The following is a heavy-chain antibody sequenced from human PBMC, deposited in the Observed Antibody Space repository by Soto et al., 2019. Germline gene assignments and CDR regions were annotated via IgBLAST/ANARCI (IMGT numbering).Heavy chain of an antibody. CDR2: IIPIFGTA. Sequence: QVQLVQSGAEVKKPGSSVKVSCKASGGTFSSYAISWVRQAPGQGLGWMGGIIPIFGTANYAQKFQGRVTITADESTSTAYMELSSLRSEDTAVYYCAPEYSYGLMGSRGWFDPWGQGTLVTVSS. V-gene: IGHV1-69*12. CDR1: GGTFSSYA. CDR3: APEYSYGLMGSRGWFDP. D-gene: IGHD5-18*01. J-gene: IGHJ5*02.